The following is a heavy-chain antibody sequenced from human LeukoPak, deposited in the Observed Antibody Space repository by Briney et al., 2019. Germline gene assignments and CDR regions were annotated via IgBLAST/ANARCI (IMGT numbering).Heavy chain of an antibody. V-gene: IGHV1-2*06. CDR1: GYTFTGYY. J-gene: IGHJ6*03. Sequence: ASVKVSCKASGYTFTGYYMHWVRQAPGQGLEWMGRINPNSGGTNYAQKFQGRVTMTRDTSISTAYMELSRLRSDDTAVYYCARDGEPAASTYYYYYYMDVWAKGPRSPSP. CDR3: ARDGEPAASTYYYYYYMDV. CDR2: INPNSGGT. D-gene: IGHD2-2*01.